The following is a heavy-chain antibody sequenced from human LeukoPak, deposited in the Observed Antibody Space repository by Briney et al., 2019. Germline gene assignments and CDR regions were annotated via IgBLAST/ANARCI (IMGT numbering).Heavy chain of an antibody. Sequence: PGGSLRLSCAASGFTFSTYWMHWVRQAPGKGLVWVSRINSDGSSTSYADSVKGRFTISRDNTKNTLYLQMNSLRAEDTAVYYCARDQAAMAFDYWGQGTLVTVSS. D-gene: IGHD5-18*01. CDR2: INSDGSST. CDR1: GFTFSTYW. CDR3: ARDQAAMAFDY. J-gene: IGHJ4*02. V-gene: IGHV3-74*01.